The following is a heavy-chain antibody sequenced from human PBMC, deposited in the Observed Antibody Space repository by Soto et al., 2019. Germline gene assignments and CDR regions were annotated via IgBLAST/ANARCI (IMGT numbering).Heavy chain of an antibody. D-gene: IGHD2-2*01. Sequence: LSLTCAVSGYSIASGYYWAWIRQPPGKGREWMGSIYHAGSVYYNPSLNSRVAMSLDTSDNHSSLKLTSLTAPDTAVYYCARTYDYYGMDVWGQGTTVTVSS. CDR2: IYHAGSV. CDR1: GYSIASGYY. CDR3: ARTYDYYGMDV. V-gene: IGHV4-38-2*01. J-gene: IGHJ6*02.